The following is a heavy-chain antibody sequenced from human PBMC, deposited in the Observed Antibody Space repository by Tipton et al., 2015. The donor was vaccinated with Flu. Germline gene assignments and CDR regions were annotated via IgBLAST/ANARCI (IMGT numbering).Heavy chain of an antibody. CDR3: ARGQESSSEYYYYMDV. V-gene: IGHV1-69*13. CDR1: GYTFTSYY. CDR2: IIPIFGTA. J-gene: IGHJ6*03. D-gene: IGHD6-6*01. Sequence: QLVQSGAEVKKPGASVKVSCKASGYTFTSYYMHWVRQAPGQGLEWMGGIIPIFGTANYAQKFQGRVTITADESTSTAYMELSSLRSEDTALYYCARGQESSSEYYYYMDVWGKGTTVTVSS.